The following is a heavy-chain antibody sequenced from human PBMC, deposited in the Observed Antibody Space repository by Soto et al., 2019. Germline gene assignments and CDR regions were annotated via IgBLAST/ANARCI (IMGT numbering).Heavy chain of an antibody. D-gene: IGHD5-12*01. CDR1: GFTFSSYA. J-gene: IGHJ6*02. V-gene: IGHV3-23*01. CDR2: ISGSGGST. Sequence: PGGSLRLSCAASGFTFSSYAMSWVRQAPGKWLEWVSAISGSGGSTYYADSVKGRFTISRDNSKNTLYLQMNSLRAEDTAVYYCAKAGSYYYYGMDVWGQGTTVNVSS. CDR3: AKAGSYYYYGMDV.